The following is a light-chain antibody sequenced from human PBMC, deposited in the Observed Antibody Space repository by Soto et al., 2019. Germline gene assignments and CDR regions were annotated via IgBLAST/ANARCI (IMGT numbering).Light chain of an antibody. J-gene: IGLJ1*01. CDR3: QSHDSSQCGSV. Sequence: QSVLTQPPSMSGAPGQRVTISCTGSSSNIGAGYDGHWYQQLPGTAPKLLIYGNSNRPSGVPDRFSGSKSGASASLAITGLQAEDDADYSCQSHDSSQCGSVFGTGTKLTVL. CDR1: SSNIGAGYD. V-gene: IGLV1-40*01. CDR2: GNS.